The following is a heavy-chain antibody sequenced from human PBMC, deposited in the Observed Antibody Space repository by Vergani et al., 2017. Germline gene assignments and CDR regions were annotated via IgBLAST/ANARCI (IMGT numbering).Heavy chain of an antibody. CDR3: ARGYYYDSSGYQGYYYYYGMDV. CDR2: IYTSGST. Sequence: QVQLQESGPGLVKPSQTLSLTCTVSGGSISSGSYYWSWIRQPAGKGLEWIGRIYTSGSTNYNPSLKSRVTISVDTSKSQFSLKLSSVTAADTAVYYCARGYYYDSSGYQGYYYYYGMDVWGQGTTVTVSS. V-gene: IGHV4-61*02. D-gene: IGHD3-22*01. J-gene: IGHJ6*02. CDR1: GGSISSGSYY.